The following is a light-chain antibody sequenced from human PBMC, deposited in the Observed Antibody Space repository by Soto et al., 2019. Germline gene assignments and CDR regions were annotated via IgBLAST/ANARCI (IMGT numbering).Light chain of an antibody. CDR2: DAI. CDR1: QNIHNH. J-gene: IGKJ4*01. Sequence: EKLMSQSPATLSVSPGERVTLSCRASQNIHNHMSWFLQKPGQPPRLLIYDAIIRAADVPARFSGSWSGTEFTLTINSLQAEDVAVYYCQQYDASPLTFGGGTKVEIK. V-gene: IGKV3-15*01. CDR3: QQYDASPLT.